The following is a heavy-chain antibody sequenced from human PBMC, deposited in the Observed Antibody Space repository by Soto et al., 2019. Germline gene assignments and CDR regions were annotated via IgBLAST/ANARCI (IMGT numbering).Heavy chain of an antibody. CDR2: TYYSGST. CDR1: GGSISSSSYY. V-gene: IGHV4-39*07. D-gene: IGHD3-10*01. J-gene: IGHJ4*02. CDR3: ARGRGFGEFTPPFDY. Sequence: KLPETLSLTCAVSGGSISSSSYYWGWIRQPPGKGLEWIGSTYYSGSTYYNPSLKRRVTVSVDTSKRQFSLNLSSVTAAETAVYYCARGRGFGEFTPPFDYWGQGILVTVSS.